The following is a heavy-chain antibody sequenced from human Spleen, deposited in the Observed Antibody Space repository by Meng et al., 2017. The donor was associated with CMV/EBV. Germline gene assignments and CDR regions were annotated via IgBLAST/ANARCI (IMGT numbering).Heavy chain of an antibody. CDR1: GGTFSSHS. Sequence: KVSCKASGGTFSSHSVTWVRQAPGQGLEWMGWINPNSGGTNYAQKFQGRVTMTRDTSISTAYMEPSRLRSDDTAVYYCARGYDFFDYWGQGTLVTVSS. D-gene: IGHD2-15*01. CDR2: INPNSGGT. CDR3: ARGYDFFDY. V-gene: IGHV1-2*02. J-gene: IGHJ4*02.